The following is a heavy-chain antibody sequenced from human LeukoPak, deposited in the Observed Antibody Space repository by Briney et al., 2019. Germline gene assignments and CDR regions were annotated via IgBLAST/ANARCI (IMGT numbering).Heavy chain of an antibody. J-gene: IGHJ6*04. Sequence: HVASVKVSCKASGGTFSSYAISWVRQAPGQGLEWMGGIIPIFGTANYAQKFQGRVTITAGKSTSTAYMELSSLRSEDTAVYYCAREDIVVVPAAIGREYYYYGMDVWGKGTTVTVSS. CDR2: IIPIFGTA. V-gene: IGHV1-69*06. D-gene: IGHD2-2*01. CDR1: GGTFSSYA. CDR3: AREDIVVVPAAIGREYYYYGMDV.